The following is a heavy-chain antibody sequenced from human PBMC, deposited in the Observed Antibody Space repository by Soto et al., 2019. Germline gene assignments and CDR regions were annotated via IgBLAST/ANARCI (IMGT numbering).Heavy chain of an antibody. CDR2: IIPIFGTA. CDR1: GGTFSSYA. J-gene: IGHJ4*02. D-gene: IGHD5-18*01. V-gene: IGHV1-69*13. CDR3: ALRGYSYGESSFDY. Sequence: SVKVSCKASGGTFSSYAISWVRQAPGQGLEWMGGIIPIFGTANYAQKFQGRVTITADESTSTAYMELSSLRSEDTAVYYCALRGYSYGESSFDYWGQGTLVTVSS.